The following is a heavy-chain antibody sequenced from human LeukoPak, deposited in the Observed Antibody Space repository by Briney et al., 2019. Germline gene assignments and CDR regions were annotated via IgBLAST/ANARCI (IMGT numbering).Heavy chain of an antibody. V-gene: IGHV3-11*01. CDR3: ATGNYYDSSGVRY. CDR2: ISSSGSTI. J-gene: IGHJ4*02. CDR1: GFTFSDYY. Sequence: PGRSLRLSCAASGFTFSDYYMSWIRQAPGEGLEWVSYISSSGSTIYYADSVKGRFTISRDNAKNSLYLQMNSLRAEDTAVYYCATGNYYDSSGVRYWGQGTLVTVSS. D-gene: IGHD3-22*01.